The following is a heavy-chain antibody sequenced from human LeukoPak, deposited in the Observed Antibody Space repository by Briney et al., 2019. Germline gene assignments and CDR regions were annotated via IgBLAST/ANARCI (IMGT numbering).Heavy chain of an antibody. CDR3: ARVGIDVDTATHYFDY. V-gene: IGHV1-46*01. J-gene: IGHJ4*02. CDR2: INPSGGST. CDR1: GYTFTSYY. D-gene: IGHD5-18*01. Sequence: ASVKVSCKASGYTFTSYYMHWVRQAPGQGLEWMGIINPSGGSTSYAQKFQGRVTMTRDTSTSTVYMELSSLRSEDTAVYYCARVGIDVDTATHYFDYWGQGTLVTVPS.